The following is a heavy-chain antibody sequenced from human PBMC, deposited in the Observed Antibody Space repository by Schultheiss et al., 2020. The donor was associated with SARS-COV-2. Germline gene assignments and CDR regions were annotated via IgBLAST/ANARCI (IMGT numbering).Heavy chain of an antibody. CDR1: GFTFSSYW. CDR3: ARDQYGDLYYYYYGMDV. D-gene: IGHD4-17*01. V-gene: IGHV3-74*01. Sequence: GGSLRLSCAASGFTFSSYWMHWVRQAPGKGLVWVSRINSDGSSTSYADSVKGRFTISRDNAKNTLYLQMNSLRAEDTAVYYCARDQYGDLYYYYYGMDVWGQGTTVTVSS. J-gene: IGHJ6*02. CDR2: INSDGSST.